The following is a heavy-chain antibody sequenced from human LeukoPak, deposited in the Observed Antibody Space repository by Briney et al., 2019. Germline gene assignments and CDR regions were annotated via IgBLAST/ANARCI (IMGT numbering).Heavy chain of an antibody. Sequence: GSLRLSCAASGFTFSGYAMSWVRQAPGKGLEWVSTISGSGVSTYYADSVKGRFTSSRDNSKNTLYLQMNNLRAEDTAVYYCAKESRYCYGSGSFSSQFDYWGQGNLVTVSS. CDR2: ISGSGVST. V-gene: IGHV3-23*01. CDR1: GFTFSGYA. CDR3: AKESRYCYGSGSFSSQFDY. D-gene: IGHD3-10*01. J-gene: IGHJ4*02.